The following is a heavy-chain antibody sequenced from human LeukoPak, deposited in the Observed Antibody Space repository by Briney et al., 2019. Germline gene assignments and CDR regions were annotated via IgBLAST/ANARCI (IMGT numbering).Heavy chain of an antibody. Sequence: GGSLRLSCAASGFTFSSYAMSWVRQAPGKGLEWVSAISGSGGSTYYADSVKGRFTISRGNSKNTLYLQMNSLRAEDTAVYYCAKIDGSSGCFDYWGQGTLVTVSS. CDR1: GFTFSSYA. CDR3: AKIDGSSGCFDY. D-gene: IGHD6-19*01. J-gene: IGHJ4*02. V-gene: IGHV3-23*01. CDR2: ISGSGGST.